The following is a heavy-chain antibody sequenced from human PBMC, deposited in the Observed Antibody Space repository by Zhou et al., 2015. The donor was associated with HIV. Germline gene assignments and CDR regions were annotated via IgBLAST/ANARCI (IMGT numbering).Heavy chain of an antibody. D-gene: IGHD2-21*02. Sequence: LLQSGPEVRKPGASVKVSCKASGGSFSTDGISWVRQAPGQGLEWMGWISAYNGNTNYAQKLQGRVTMTTDTSTRTAYMELRSLRSDDTAVYYCARDRMETAVGYYNHYYGMDVWGQGTTVTVSS. CDR1: GGSFSTDG. V-gene: IGHV1-18*01. J-gene: IGHJ6*02. CDR3: ARDRMETAVGYYNHYYGMDV. CDR2: ISAYNGNT.